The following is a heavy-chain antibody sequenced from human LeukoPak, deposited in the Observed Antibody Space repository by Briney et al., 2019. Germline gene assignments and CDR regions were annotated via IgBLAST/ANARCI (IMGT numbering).Heavy chain of an antibody. Sequence: GGSPRLSCAASGFTFSSYWMHWVRQAPGKGLVWVSRINSDGSSTSYADSVKGRFTISRDNAKNTLYLQMNSLRAEDTAVYYCAKLLRPYYYYMDVWGKGTTVTVSS. D-gene: IGHD2-21*02. CDR2: INSDGSST. CDR3: AKLLRPYYYYMDV. CDR1: GFTFSSYW. V-gene: IGHV3-74*01. J-gene: IGHJ6*03.